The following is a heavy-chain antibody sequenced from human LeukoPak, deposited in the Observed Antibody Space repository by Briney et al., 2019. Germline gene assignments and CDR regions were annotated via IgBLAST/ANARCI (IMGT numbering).Heavy chain of an antibody. V-gene: IGHV3-11*01. D-gene: IGHD6-6*01. CDR3: XXXXXXXXXXDGLKYFDY. CDR2: IGSSGSTI. CDR1: GFTFSDYY. J-gene: IGHJ4*02. Sequence: GGSLRLSCAASGFTFSDYYMSWIRQAPGKGLEWVSYIGSSGSTIYYADSVKGRFTISRDNAKNSLYLQMNSLRAEDTAVYYXXXXXXXXXXXDGLKYFDYWGQGTLVTVSS.